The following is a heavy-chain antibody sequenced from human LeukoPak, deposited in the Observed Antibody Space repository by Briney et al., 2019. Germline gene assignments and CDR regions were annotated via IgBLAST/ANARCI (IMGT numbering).Heavy chain of an antibody. Sequence: ASVKVSCKASGYTFTGYYMHWLRQAPGQGLEWMGWINPNSGGTNYAQKFQGRVTMTRDTSISTAYMELSRLRSDDTAVYYCARDLRSSVRGVKDYYYGMDVWGQGTTVTVSS. CDR2: INPNSGGT. CDR1: GYTFTGYY. V-gene: IGHV1-2*02. D-gene: IGHD3-10*01. J-gene: IGHJ6*02. CDR3: ARDLRSSVRGVKDYYYGMDV.